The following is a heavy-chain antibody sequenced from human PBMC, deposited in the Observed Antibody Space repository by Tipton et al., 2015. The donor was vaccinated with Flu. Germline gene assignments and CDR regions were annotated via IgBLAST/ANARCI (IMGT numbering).Heavy chain of an antibody. J-gene: IGHJ4*02. V-gene: IGHV4-38-2*01. D-gene: IGHD3-10*02. CDR1: GYSISSAYY. CDR2: IYHSGTT. CDR3: ARHTGDSVRGVIDY. Sequence: TLSLTCSVSGYSISSAYYWGLVRRPPGKGLELIGTIYHSGTTYYNPSLKSRLTISVDTSKNQFSLRLSSVTAADTAVYYCARHTGDSVRGVIDYWGQGTLVTVSS.